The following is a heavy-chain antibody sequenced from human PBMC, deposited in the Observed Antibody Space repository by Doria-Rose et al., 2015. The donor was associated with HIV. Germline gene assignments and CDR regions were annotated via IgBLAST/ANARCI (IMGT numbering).Heavy chain of an antibody. V-gene: IGHV4-30-4*01. D-gene: IGHD3-10*01. J-gene: IGHJ4*02. Sequence: QVQLQESGPGLVRPSQTLSLTCTVSGDSISSGDSFWSWIRQPPGKGPEWIGYFSSSGTTYYYPSLRCRLTISLDASKNQFSLNLNSVTAADTAVYYCARARNYGFPHFFDFWGQGTLVTVSS. CDR2: FSSSGTT. CDR3: ARARNYGFPHFFDF. CDR1: GDSISSGDSF.